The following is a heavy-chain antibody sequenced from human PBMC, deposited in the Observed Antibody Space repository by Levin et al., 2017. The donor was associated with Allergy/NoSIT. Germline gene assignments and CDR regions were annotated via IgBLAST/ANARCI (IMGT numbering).Heavy chain of an antibody. V-gene: IGHV3-23*01. D-gene: IGHD2-2*01. CDR3: VNQGVSSTSAPSQH. J-gene: IGHJ1*01. CDR2: ISGSGVTT. Sequence: GESLKISCAASGFTFSTFAMSWVRQAPGKGLEWVSGISGSGVTTYYAGSVKGRFTISRDNSKNTLSLQMNSLRPEDTAVYYCVNQGVSSTSAPSQHWGQGTLVTVSS. CDR1: GFTFSTFA.